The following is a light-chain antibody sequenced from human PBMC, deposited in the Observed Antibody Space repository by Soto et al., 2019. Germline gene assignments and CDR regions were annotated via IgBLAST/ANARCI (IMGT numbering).Light chain of an antibody. CDR1: ESIRTW. V-gene: IGKV1-5*01. CDR2: DAS. Sequence: DIQMTQSPSTLSASIGDRVTITCRASESIRTWLAWYQHKPGKAPKFLIYDASSLESGVPSRFGGSGSETEFTLTISGLQPEDFATYYCQQYKSFMYTFGQGTKVDIK. J-gene: IGKJ2*01. CDR3: QQYKSFMYT.